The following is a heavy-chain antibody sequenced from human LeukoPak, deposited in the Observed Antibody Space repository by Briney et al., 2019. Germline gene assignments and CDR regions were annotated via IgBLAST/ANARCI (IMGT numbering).Heavy chain of an antibody. V-gene: IGHV4-39*01. CDR3: ARHIKGGYKAFDY. CDR2: LYYSGST. Sequence: SETLSLTCTVSGGSISSSNYYWGWVRQPPGKGLEWIGSLYYSGSTYYNPSLKSRVTISVDTSKDQFSLKLSSVTAADTAVYYCARHIKGGYKAFDYWGQGTLVTVSS. D-gene: IGHD3-22*01. CDR1: GGSISSSNYY. J-gene: IGHJ4*02.